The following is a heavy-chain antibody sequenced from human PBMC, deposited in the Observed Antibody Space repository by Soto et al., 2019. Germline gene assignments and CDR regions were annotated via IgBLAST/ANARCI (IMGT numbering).Heavy chain of an antibody. CDR1: GYSFTSYG. Sequence: QVQLVQSGAEVKKPGASVKVSCKASGYSFTSYGISWVRQAPGQGLEWMGWISTYKDDTNYAQKFQGRVTMTTDTSSGTFFIELGSLRSSDTAVEYCARDLYERGGDWLGVFDVWGQGKMVTVSS. D-gene: IGHD2-21*01. J-gene: IGHJ3*01. V-gene: IGHV1-18*01. CDR2: ISTYKDDT. CDR3: ARDLYERGGDWLGVFDV.